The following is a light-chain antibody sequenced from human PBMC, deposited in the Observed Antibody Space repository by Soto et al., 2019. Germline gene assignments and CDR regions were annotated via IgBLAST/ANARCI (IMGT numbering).Light chain of an antibody. CDR3: QQYGTFPFT. CDR1: QNLNHNY. V-gene: IGKV3-20*01. J-gene: IGKJ3*01. Sequence: EVVLTQSPGTLSLSPGERATLSCRASQNLNHNYFAWYQQKPGQGPRLRIYGIATRAAGIPDRFSGSGSGTDLTRTISRLEPEDFAVYYCQQYGTFPFTFGPGTNLDIK. CDR2: GIA.